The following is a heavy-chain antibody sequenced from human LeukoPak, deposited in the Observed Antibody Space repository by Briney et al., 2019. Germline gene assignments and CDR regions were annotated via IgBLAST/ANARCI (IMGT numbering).Heavy chain of an antibody. D-gene: IGHD3-10*01. CDR3: ARDWTFTRFSGSHPCAFDV. CDR2: ISYDGSNK. Sequence: QPGRSLRLSCAASGFTFSSYAMHWVRQAPGKGLEWVAVISYDGSNKYYADSVKGRFTISRDNSKNTLYLQMNSLRAEDTAVYSCARDWTFTRFSGSHPCAFDVWGQGTIVTVSS. J-gene: IGHJ3*01. V-gene: IGHV3-30-3*01. CDR1: GFTFSSYA.